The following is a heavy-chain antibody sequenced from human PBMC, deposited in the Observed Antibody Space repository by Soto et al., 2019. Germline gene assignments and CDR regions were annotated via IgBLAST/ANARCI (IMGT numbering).Heavy chain of an antibody. CDR3: VVWGLDDYVWGSYRNPADWIDY. Sequence: GGSLRLSCAASGFTFSSYAMHWVRQAPGKGLEWVAVISYDGSNKYYADSVKGRFTISRDNSKNTLYLQMNSLRAEDTAVYYCVVWGLDDYVWGSYRNPADWIDYWGQGTLVTVSS. CDR2: ISYDGSNK. D-gene: IGHD3-16*02. J-gene: IGHJ4*02. V-gene: IGHV3-30-3*01. CDR1: GFTFSSYA.